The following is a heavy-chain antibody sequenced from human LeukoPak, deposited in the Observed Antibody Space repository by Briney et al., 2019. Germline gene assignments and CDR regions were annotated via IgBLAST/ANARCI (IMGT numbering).Heavy chain of an antibody. J-gene: IGHJ6*03. CDR1: GYSISSGYY. CDR3: ARLWFGTYYYYYMDV. D-gene: IGHD3-10*01. Sequence: PSETLSLTCAVSGYSISSGYYWGWIRQPPGKGLEWIGSIYHSGSTYYNPSLKSRVTISVDTSKNQFSLKLSSVTAADTAVYYCARLWFGTYYYYYMDVWGKGTTATVSS. V-gene: IGHV4-38-2*01. CDR2: IYHSGST.